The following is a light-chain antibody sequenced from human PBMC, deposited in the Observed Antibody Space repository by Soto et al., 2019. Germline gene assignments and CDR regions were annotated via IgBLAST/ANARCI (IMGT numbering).Light chain of an antibody. CDR1: QSVSGW. CDR3: QQYNSYSRT. J-gene: IGKJ1*01. Sequence: DIQITHSPSTLSASVGDTVTVTCRASQSVSGWLAWYQQKPGKAPKLLIYDASSLESGVPSRFSGSGSGTEFTLTISSLQPDDFTTYYCQQYNSYSRTFGQGTKVDIK. CDR2: DAS. V-gene: IGKV1-5*01.